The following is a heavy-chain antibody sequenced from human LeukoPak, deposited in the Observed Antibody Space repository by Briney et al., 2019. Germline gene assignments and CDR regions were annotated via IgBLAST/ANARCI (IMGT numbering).Heavy chain of an antibody. J-gene: IGHJ6*02. D-gene: IGHD3-10*01. CDR3: ARDRVIILGSGSHMIPHYYYYGMDV. V-gene: IGHV7-4-1*02. CDR1: GYTFISYA. CDR2: INTNTGNS. Sequence: GASVKVSCKASGYTFISYAMNWVRQAPGQWLEWMGWINTNTGNSTFAQGFTGQFVFSLDTSVSTAYLQISSLKAEDTAVYYCARDRVIILGSGSHMIPHYYYYGMDVWGQGTTVTVSS.